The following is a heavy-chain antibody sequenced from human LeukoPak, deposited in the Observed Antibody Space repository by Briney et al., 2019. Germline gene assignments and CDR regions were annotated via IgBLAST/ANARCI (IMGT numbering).Heavy chain of an antibody. CDR3: ARSPAASGNYPYYFDY. CDR1: GYTLTELS. V-gene: IGHV1-24*01. J-gene: IGHJ4*02. D-gene: IGHD3-10*01. Sequence: ASVKVSCKVSGYTLTELSMHWVRQAPGKGLEWMGGFDPEDGETIYAQKFQGRVAMTTDTSTSTAYMELSSLRSEDTAVYYCARSPAASGNYPYYFDYWGQGTLVSVSS. CDR2: FDPEDGET.